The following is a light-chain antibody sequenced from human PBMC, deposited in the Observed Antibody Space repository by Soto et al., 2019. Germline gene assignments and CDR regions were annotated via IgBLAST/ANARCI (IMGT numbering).Light chain of an antibody. Sequence: IVMTRSPATLSVSPGERATLFCRASQSVSSNLAWYTPKPGQAPRLLIYDVSNRAAGIPARFRGSGSGTDFTLTISRLEPGDFAMYYCQQRNDWQVTFGQGTRLEI. CDR1: QSVSSN. J-gene: IGKJ5*01. CDR2: DVS. V-gene: IGKV3D-11*03. CDR3: QQRNDWQVT.